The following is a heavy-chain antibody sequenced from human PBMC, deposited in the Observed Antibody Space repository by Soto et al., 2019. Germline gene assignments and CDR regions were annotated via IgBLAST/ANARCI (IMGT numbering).Heavy chain of an antibody. CDR1: GYAFTSYG. V-gene: IGHV1-18*04. J-gene: IGHJ5*02. CDR3: ARWRGTGRYNWFDP. Sequence: GASVKVSCKASGYAFTSYGISWVRQAPGQGLEWMGWISAYNGNTNYAQKLQGRVTMTTDTSTSTAYMELRSLRSDDTAVYHCARWRGTGRYNWFDPWGQGTLVTVSS. CDR2: ISAYNGNT. D-gene: IGHD3-3*01.